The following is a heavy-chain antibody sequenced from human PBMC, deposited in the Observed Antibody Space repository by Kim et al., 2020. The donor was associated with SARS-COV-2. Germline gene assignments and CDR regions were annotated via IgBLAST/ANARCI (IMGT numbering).Heavy chain of an antibody. CDR3: ATHLSEVLYYYYGMDV. V-gene: IGHV3-21*01. CDR2: ISSSSSNK. Sequence: GGSLRLSCAASGFTFSSYSMNWVRQAPGKGLEWVSSISSSSSNKYYADSVKGRFTISRDNAKNSLYLQMNSLRAEDTAVYYCATHLSEVLYYYYGMDVWGQGTTVTVSS. CDR1: GFTFSSYS. D-gene: IGHD2-15*01. J-gene: IGHJ6*02.